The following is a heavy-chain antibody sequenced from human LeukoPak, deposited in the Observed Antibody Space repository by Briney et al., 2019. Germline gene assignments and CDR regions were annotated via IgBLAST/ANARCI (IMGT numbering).Heavy chain of an antibody. Sequence: ASVKVSCKASGGTFSSYAISWVRQAPGQGLEWMGGIIPIFGTANYAQKFQGRVTITTDESTSTAYMELSSLRSEDTAVYYCASHNGSGSYAFDIWGQGTMVTVSS. CDR3: ASHNGSGSYAFDI. CDR2: IIPIFGTA. D-gene: IGHD3-10*01. CDR1: GGTFSSYA. V-gene: IGHV1-69*05. J-gene: IGHJ3*02.